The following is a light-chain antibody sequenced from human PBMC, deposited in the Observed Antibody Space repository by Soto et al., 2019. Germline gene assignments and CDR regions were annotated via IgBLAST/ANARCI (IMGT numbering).Light chain of an antibody. V-gene: IGKV3D-15*01. Sequence: EIVLTQSPGTLSLSPGERATLSCRAIQSVFSNYLAWYQQKPGQAPRLLIYYTSTRATGIPARFSGSGSGTEFNLTISSLQSEDFAVYFCQQYDDWLRLTFGGGTKVDI. J-gene: IGKJ4*01. CDR1: QSVFSN. CDR3: QQYDDWLRLT. CDR2: YTS.